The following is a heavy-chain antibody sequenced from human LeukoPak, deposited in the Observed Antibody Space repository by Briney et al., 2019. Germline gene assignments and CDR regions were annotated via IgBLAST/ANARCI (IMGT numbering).Heavy chain of an antibody. Sequence: KPGGFLRLSCAVSGFTFSDHYMTWIRQAPGKGLEYISYLSNRGSDIFYADSVKGRFSISRDNAKNSLYLQMNSLRAEDTAVYYCARRGDGGRSFDYWGQGTLVTVSS. CDR2: LSNRGSDI. CDR1: GFTFSDHY. V-gene: IGHV3-11*01. J-gene: IGHJ4*02. D-gene: IGHD4-23*01. CDR3: ARRGDGGRSFDY.